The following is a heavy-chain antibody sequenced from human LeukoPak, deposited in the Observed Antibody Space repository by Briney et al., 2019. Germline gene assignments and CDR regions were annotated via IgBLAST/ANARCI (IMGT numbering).Heavy chain of an antibody. V-gene: IGHV3-7*01. CDR2: IKQDGSEK. J-gene: IGHJ5*02. CDR3: ARETKPYDFWSGYYSNWFDP. D-gene: IGHD3-3*01. CDR1: GFTFSSYW. Sequence: PGGSLRLSCAASGFTFSSYWMSWVRQAPGKGLEWVANIKQDGSEKYYVDSVKGRFTISRDNAKNSLYLQMNSLRAEDTAVYYCARETKPYDFWSGYYSNWFDPWGQGTLVPVSS.